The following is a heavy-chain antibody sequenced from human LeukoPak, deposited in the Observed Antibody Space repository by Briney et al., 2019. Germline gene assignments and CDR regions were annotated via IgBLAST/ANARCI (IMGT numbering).Heavy chain of an antibody. CDR3: ARVTLEAVIIAVAEAGGFDY. CDR2: INAGNGNT. V-gene: IGHV1-3*01. D-gene: IGHD6-19*01. CDR1: GYTFTSYA. J-gene: IGHJ4*02. Sequence: ASVKVSCKASGYTFTSYAMHWVRQAPGQRLEWMGWINAGNGNTKYSQKFQGRVTITRDTSASTAYMELSSLRAEDTAVYYCARVTLEAVIIAVAEAGGFDYWGQGTLVTVSS.